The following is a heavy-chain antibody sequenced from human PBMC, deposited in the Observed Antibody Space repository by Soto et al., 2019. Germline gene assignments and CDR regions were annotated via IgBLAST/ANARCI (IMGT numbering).Heavy chain of an antibody. Sequence: SVKVSCKASGGTFSSYAISWVRQAPGQGLEWMGGITPIFGTANYAQKFQGRVTITADESTSTAYMELSSLRSEDTAVYYCARAGETYYYGSEYNWFDPWGQGTLVTVSS. CDR1: GGTFSSYA. D-gene: IGHD3-10*01. J-gene: IGHJ5*02. CDR3: ARAGETYYYGSEYNWFDP. V-gene: IGHV1-69*13. CDR2: ITPIFGTA.